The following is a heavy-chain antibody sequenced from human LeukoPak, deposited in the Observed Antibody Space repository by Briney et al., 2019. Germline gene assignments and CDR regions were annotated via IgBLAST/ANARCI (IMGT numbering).Heavy chain of an antibody. CDR2: IYYSGST. V-gene: IGHV4-39*01. CDR3: ARVFDDPSVGVSYGYEDY. J-gene: IGHJ4*02. CDR1: GGSISSSSYY. D-gene: IGHD5-18*01. Sequence: SETLSLTCTVSGGSISSSSYYWGWIRQPPGKGLEWIGSIYYSGSTYYNPSLKSRVTISVDTSKNQFSLKLSSVTAADTAVYYCARVFDDPSVGVSYGYEDYWGQGTLVTVSS.